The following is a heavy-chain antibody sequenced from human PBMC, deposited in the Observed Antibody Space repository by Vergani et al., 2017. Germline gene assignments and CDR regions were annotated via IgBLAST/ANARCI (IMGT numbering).Heavy chain of an antibody. CDR3: ARVNTETNGHLYYDYYVDV. J-gene: IGHJ6*03. Sequence: QVQLQQWGGGLLKPSETLSLTCVVNGGSFTSYHWTWIRQSPGEGLVWVGDIDHTGRPDYNPSLKSRLTMSVDKSRNQFSLTLNSVTATDTAIYFCARVNTETNGHLYYDYYVDVWGQGTAVTVS. V-gene: IGHV4-34*01. CDR2: IDHTGRP. D-gene: IGHD4-11*01. CDR1: GGSFTSYH.